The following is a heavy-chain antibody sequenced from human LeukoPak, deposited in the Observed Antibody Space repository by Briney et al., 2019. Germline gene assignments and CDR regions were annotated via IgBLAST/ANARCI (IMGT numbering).Heavy chain of an antibody. V-gene: IGHV4-38-2*02. CDR3: ARDAGSSGWYQRDWFDP. J-gene: IGHJ5*02. D-gene: IGHD6-19*01. CDR2: IYHSGST. CDR1: GYSISSGYY. Sequence: SETLSLTCTVSGYSISSGYYWGWIRQPPGKGLEWIGSIYHSGSTYYNPSLKSRVTISVDTSKNQFSLKLSSVTAADTAVYYCARDAGSSGWYQRDWFDPWGQGTLVTVSS.